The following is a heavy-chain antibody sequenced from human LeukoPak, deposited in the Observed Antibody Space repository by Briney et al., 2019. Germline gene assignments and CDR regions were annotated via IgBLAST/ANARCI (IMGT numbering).Heavy chain of an antibody. J-gene: IGHJ4*02. D-gene: IGHD2-8*01. V-gene: IGHV3-64D*06. CDR3: VKGVVCANGVCRTRLDY. Sequence: GGSLRLSCSASGFTFTNYAMHWVRQAPGQGLEHVSAISTNGGSTVHADSVKGRFTVSRDNSKNTLFLQMSSLRAEDTAVYYCVKGVVCANGVCRTRLDYWGQGTLVTVSS. CDR2: ISTNGGST. CDR1: GFTFTNYA.